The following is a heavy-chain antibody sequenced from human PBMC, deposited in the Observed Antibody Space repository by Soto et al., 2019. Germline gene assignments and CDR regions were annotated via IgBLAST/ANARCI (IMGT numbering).Heavy chain of an antibody. V-gene: IGHV3-30*18. CDR3: AKVIRADSTSSNFYYYSGLDV. D-gene: IGHD6-6*01. J-gene: IGHJ6*02. CDR2: ISNTGINK. CDR1: GFTFRTYG. Sequence: QVQLVESGGGVVQPGRSLRLSCAASGFTFRTYGMHWVRQAPGKGLEWLAVISNTGINKYYADSVKGRFTISRDNSRDTLLLQMNSVSGEATAIYYCAKVIRADSTSSNFYYYSGLDVWGQGTTVTVSS.